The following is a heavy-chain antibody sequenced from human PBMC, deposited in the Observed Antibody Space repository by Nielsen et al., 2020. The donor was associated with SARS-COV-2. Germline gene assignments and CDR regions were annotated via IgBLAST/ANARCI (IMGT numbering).Heavy chain of an antibody. Sequence: GGSLRPSCSASGFTFSSTWMDWVRQAPGQGLVWVSRINPSGTGTTYADSVKGRFTISRDNSKNTLYLQMNSLRADDTAVYYCAKSLRTGYPNNWFDPWGQGTLVTVSS. CDR2: INPSGTGT. D-gene: IGHD3/OR15-3a*01. J-gene: IGHJ5*02. V-gene: IGHV3-74*01. CDR1: GFTFSSTW. CDR3: AKSLRTGYPNNWFDP.